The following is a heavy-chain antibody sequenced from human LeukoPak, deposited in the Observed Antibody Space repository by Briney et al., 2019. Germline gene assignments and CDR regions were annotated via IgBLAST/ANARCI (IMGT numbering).Heavy chain of an antibody. CDR1: GGSISSYY. Sequence: EPSETLSLTCTVSGGSISSYYWSWIRQPPGKGLEWIGNIYYSGSTNYNPSLKSRVTISVDTSKNQFSLKLSSVTAADTAVYYCARGYSYGYGAFDIWGQGTMVTVSS. V-gene: IGHV4-59*01. D-gene: IGHD5-18*01. J-gene: IGHJ3*02. CDR3: ARGYSYGYGAFDI. CDR2: IYYSGST.